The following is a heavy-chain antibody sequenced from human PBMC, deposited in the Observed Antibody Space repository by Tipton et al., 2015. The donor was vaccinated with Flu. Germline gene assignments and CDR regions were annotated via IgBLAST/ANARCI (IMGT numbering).Heavy chain of an antibody. Sequence: SLRLSCAASGFTFDTYAMHWVRQAPGKGLEWVAVISYDGNIKYYGDSVKGRFTISRDVSRNMLYLQVNSLRAEDTAVYYCARGSGYDYHYVMGVWGQGTTVTVSS. D-gene: IGHD6-19*01. CDR3: ARGSGYDYHYVMGV. CDR2: ISYDGNIK. J-gene: IGHJ6*02. CDR1: GFTFDTYA. V-gene: IGHV3-30*03.